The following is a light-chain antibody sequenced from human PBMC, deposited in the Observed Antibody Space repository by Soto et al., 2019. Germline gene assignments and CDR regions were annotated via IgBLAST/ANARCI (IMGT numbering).Light chain of an antibody. J-gene: IGKJ2*01. V-gene: IGKV3-20*01. CDR1: QSVSSSQ. Sequence: EIVLTQSPGTLSLTQGESATLSCRASQSVSSSQVAWYQQKPGQAPRLLIYGASSRATGIPDRFSGVGSETDFTLTISRLEPEDFAVYNCQQYATSPHTFGQGTKLEIK. CDR2: GAS. CDR3: QQYATSPHT.